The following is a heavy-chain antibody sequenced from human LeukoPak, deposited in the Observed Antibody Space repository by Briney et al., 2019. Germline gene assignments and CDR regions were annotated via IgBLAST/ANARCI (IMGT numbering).Heavy chain of an antibody. CDR2: ISSSSSYI. V-gene: IGHV3-21*01. Sequence: GGSLRLSCAASGFTFSSYSMNWVRQAPGKGLEWVSSISSSSSYIYYADSVKGRFTISRDNAKNSLYLQMNSLRAEDTAVYYCARGFGCSSTSCYTSYYWGQGTPVTVSS. CDR3: ARGFGCSSTSCYTSYY. J-gene: IGHJ4*02. D-gene: IGHD2-2*02. CDR1: GFTFSSYS.